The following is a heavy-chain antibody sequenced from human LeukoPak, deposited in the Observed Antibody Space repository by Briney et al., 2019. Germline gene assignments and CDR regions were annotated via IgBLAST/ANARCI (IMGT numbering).Heavy chain of an antibody. CDR1: GYSISNGYY. CDR2: IYHSGNT. Sequence: PSETLSLTCAVSGYSISNGYYWGWIRRPPGKGLEWIGSIYHSGNTYYNPSLKSRVTISVDTSKNQFSLKLTSVTAADTAVYYCARRGSSGWYSDYWGQGALVTVSS. J-gene: IGHJ4*02. CDR3: ARRGSSGWYSDY. D-gene: IGHD6-19*01. V-gene: IGHV4-38-2*01.